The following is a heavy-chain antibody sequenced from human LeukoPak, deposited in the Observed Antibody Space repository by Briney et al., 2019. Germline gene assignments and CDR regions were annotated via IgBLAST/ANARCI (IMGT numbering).Heavy chain of an antibody. Sequence: SETLSLTCTVSGGSTSSSSYYWGWIRQPPGKGLEWIGSIYYSGSTYYNPSLKSRFTISVDTSKNQFSLKLSSVAAADTAVYYWARQLEYSSGWFDYWGQGTLVTVSS. J-gene: IGHJ4*02. D-gene: IGHD6-19*01. CDR1: GGSTSSSSYY. V-gene: IGHV4-39*01. CDR2: IYYSGST. CDR3: ARQLEYSSGWFDY.